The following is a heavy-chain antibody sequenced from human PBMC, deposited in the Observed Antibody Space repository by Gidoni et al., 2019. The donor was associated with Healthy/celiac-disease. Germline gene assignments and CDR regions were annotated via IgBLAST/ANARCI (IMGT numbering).Heavy chain of an antibody. CDR1: GFTFSSYG. Sequence: QVQLVESGGGVVQPGRSLRLSCAASGFTFSSYGMHWVRQAPGKGLEWVAVIWYDGSNKYYADSVKGRFTISRDNSKNTLYLQMNSLRAEDTAVYYCARGGGYDFWSGYYDYWGQGTLVTVSS. J-gene: IGHJ4*02. CDR2: IWYDGSNK. CDR3: ARGGGYDFWSGYYDY. D-gene: IGHD3-3*01. V-gene: IGHV3-33*01.